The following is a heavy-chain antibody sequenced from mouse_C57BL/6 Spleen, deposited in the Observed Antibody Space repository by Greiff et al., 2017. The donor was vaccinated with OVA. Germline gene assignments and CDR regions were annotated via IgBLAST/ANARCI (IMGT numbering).Heavy chain of an antibody. CDR2: INPKYGTT. CDR3: ASDYYVSSFLAY. D-gene: IGHD1-1*01. J-gene: IGHJ2*01. V-gene: IGHV1-39*01. CDR1: GYSFTDYN. Sequence: VQLQQSGPELVKPGASVKISCKASGYSFTDYNMNWVKQSNGKSLEWIGVINPKYGTTSYNQKFKGKATLTVDQSSSTTSMQLHSLTSEASAVYYCASDYYVSSFLAYWGQGTTLTVPS.